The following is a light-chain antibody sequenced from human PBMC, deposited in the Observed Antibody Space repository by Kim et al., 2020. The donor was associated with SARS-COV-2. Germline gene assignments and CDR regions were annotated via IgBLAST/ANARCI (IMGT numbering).Light chain of an antibody. V-gene: IGKV1-27*01. Sequence: DIQMTQSPSSLSASVGDRVTITCRASQDIANSLAWYQQKPVKVPQVLIYAASTLQSGVPSRFSGSGSGTEFTLTIGSLQTEDVATYYCQKYNSAPWTFGPGTKVDIK. CDR1: QDIANS. CDR2: AAS. CDR3: QKYNSAPWT. J-gene: IGKJ1*01.